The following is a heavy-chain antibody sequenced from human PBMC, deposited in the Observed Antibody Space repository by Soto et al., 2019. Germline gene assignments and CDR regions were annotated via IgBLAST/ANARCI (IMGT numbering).Heavy chain of an antibody. D-gene: IGHD2-8*01. CDR2: IYPDDSDT. Sequence: GESLKISCQGSGYTFTDNWIAWVRQMPGKGLEWMGIIYPDDSDTRYNPSFQGQVTISADRSISTAYLQWSSLKASDTAMYYCARHKRGFCTDGVCPPLDSWGQGTLVTVSS. CDR1: GYTFTDNW. J-gene: IGHJ4*02. CDR3: ARHKRGFCTDGVCPPLDS. V-gene: IGHV5-51*01.